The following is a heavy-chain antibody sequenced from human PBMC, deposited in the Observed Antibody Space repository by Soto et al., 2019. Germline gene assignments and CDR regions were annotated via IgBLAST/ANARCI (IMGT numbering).Heavy chain of an antibody. J-gene: IGHJ3*01. CDR2: MNPNSGNT. Sequence: ASVKVSCKTSGYTFTDYDINWVRQATGQGLEWMGWMNPNSGNTGYAQKFQGRVSMTRDTATSTAYMELSSLRSDDTAIYYCARDSSTTNPVWGQGTMVTVSS. D-gene: IGHD2-2*01. V-gene: IGHV1-8*01. CDR1: GYTFTDYD. CDR3: ARDSSTTNPV.